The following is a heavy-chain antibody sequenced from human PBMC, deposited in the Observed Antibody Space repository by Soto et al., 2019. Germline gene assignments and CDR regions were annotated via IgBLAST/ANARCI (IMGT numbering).Heavy chain of an antibody. Sequence: ASVNVSCKPSGYTFTSYGISLLRQAPGQRLEWMEGIKCNESNNNNARKLKGRVTMTTDTTTSTAYMDQRSLRSEDTAVYDCARDSRDNYYDSSGYRNWFDPWGQGTLVTVSS. V-gene: IGHV1-18*04. CDR2: IKCNESNN. J-gene: IGHJ5*02. CDR1: GYTFTSYG. D-gene: IGHD3-22*01. CDR3: ARDSRDNYYDSSGYRNWFDP.